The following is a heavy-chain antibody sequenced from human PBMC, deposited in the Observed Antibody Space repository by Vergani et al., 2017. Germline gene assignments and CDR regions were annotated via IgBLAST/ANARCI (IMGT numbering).Heavy chain of an antibody. Sequence: QLQLQESGPRLVKPSETLSLTCSVSGDSITSRLDYWGWIRQTPGKGLEWIGSMYHSGTTYYNPSLKSRATLSVDTSKNQISLQVTSVTAADTAVYYCARHQIGRYTEYWGQGILVTVSS. D-gene: IGHD1-14*01. J-gene: IGHJ4*02. CDR3: ARHQIGRYTEY. V-gene: IGHV4-39*01. CDR2: MYHSGTT. CDR1: GDSITSRLDY.